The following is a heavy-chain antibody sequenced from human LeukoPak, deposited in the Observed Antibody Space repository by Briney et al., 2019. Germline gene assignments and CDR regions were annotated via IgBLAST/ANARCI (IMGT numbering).Heavy chain of an antibody. CDR2: IFGGGST. V-gene: IGHV3-66*01. Sequence: GGSLRLSCAASGFTVSSNYMTWVRQAPGKGLEWVSVIFGGGSTYYADSVKGRFSISRDNSKNTLFLQMNSLRVEDTAVYYCARGGAYDYGVLDAWGQGTLVTVSS. CDR1: GFTVSSNY. CDR3: ARGGAYDYGVLDA. J-gene: IGHJ5*02. D-gene: IGHD4/OR15-4a*01.